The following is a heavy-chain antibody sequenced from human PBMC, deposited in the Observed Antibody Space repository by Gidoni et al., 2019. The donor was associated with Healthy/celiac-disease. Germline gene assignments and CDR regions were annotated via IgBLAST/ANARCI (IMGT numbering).Heavy chain of an antibody. CDR1: GFTFSSYS. CDR2: SSSSSSYI. Sequence: EVQLVESGGGLVKHGGSLRRSCAASGFTFSSYSMNWVRQDPGKGLEWVSSSSSSSSYIYYADSVKGRFTISRDNAKNSLYLQMNSLRAEDTAVYYCARAPPGIAAAGGFDPWGQGTLVTVSS. J-gene: IGHJ5*02. D-gene: IGHD6-13*01. CDR3: ARAPPGIAAAGGFDP. V-gene: IGHV3-21*01.